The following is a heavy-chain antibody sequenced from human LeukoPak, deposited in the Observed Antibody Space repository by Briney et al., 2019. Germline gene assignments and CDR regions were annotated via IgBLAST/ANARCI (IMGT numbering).Heavy chain of an antibody. Sequence: AETLSLTCTVSGGSISSYYWSWIRQPAGKGLEWIGRIYASGSTNYNPSLKSRVTMSVDTSKSQFSLKLISVTAADTAVYYCARDPRGIVGANHNWFDPWGQGTLVTVSS. CDR2: IYASGST. CDR3: ARDPRGIVGANHNWFDP. D-gene: IGHD1-26*01. J-gene: IGHJ5*02. V-gene: IGHV4-4*07. CDR1: GGSISSYY.